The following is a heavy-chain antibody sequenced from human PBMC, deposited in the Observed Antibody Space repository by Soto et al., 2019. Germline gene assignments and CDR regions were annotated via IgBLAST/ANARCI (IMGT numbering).Heavy chain of an antibody. CDR1: GGSISSGGYY. V-gene: IGHV4-31*03. J-gene: IGHJ4*02. Sequence: SETLSLTCTVSGGSISSGGYYWSWIRQHPGKGLEWIGYIYYSGSTYYNYYNPSLKSRVTISVDTSKNQFSLKLSSVTAADTAVYYCARADTDWGQGTLVTVSS. CDR3: ARADTD. CDR2: IYYSGSTYYN. D-gene: IGHD5-18*01.